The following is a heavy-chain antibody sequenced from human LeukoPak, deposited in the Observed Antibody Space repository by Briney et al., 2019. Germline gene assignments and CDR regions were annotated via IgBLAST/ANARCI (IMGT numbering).Heavy chain of an antibody. CDR2: LNPSGGNT. CDR1: GYTFTSYY. D-gene: IGHD5-12*01. CDR3: ARSFWDSGYSTLFDY. Sequence: GASVKVSCKASGYTFTSYYMHWVRQAPGQGLEWMGVLNPSGGNTNSAQRFQGRVTMTRDTSTSTVYMELSSLRSEDTAVYYCARSFWDSGYSTLFDYWGQGTLVTVSS. V-gene: IGHV1-46*01. J-gene: IGHJ4*02.